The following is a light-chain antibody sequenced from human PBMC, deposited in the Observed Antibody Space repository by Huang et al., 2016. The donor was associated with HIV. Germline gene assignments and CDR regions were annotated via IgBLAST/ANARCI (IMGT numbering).Light chain of an antibody. V-gene: IGKV3-20*01. CDR3: QQCGDSTWT. CDR1: QYVADAY. J-gene: IGKJ1*01. CDR2: GAS. Sequence: EIVLTQSPGSLSLSPGDRATLSCRASQYVADAYVAWYQHIPGQSPRLLIYGASRRAPGIPDRVSGSGFSTDFNLTISRLEPEDFAVYYCQQCGDSTWTFGQGTKVEVK.